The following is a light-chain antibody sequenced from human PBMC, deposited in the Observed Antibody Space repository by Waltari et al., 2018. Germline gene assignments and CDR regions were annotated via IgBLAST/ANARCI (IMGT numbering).Light chain of an antibody. CDR1: QNISNTY. V-gene: IGKV3-20*01. J-gene: IGKJ5*01. Sequence: IVLTQSPATLSVSPGARATLSCRASQNISNTYLAWYQQKPGQAPSLPIRATARRAAGVPLRFSGSGSGTDFTLTISGLEPEDLAVFYCQHYGSSPPFTFGQGTRLDI. CDR2: ATA. CDR3: QHYGSSPPFT.